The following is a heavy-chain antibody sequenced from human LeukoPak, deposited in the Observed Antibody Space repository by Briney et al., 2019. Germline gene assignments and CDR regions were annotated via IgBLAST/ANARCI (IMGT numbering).Heavy chain of an antibody. J-gene: IGHJ4*02. V-gene: IGHV4-59*12. Sequence: SETLSLTCTVSGGSISSYYWSWIRQPPGKGLEWIGYIYYSGSTNYNPSLKSRVTISVDTSKNQFSLKLSSVTAADTAVYYCARDSPVRYWGQGILVTVSS. D-gene: IGHD4-17*01. CDR2: IYYSGST. CDR3: ARDSPVRY. CDR1: GGSISSYY.